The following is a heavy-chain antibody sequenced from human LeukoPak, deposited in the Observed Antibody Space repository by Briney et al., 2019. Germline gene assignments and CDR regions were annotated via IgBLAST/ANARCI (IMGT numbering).Heavy chain of an antibody. J-gene: IGHJ4*02. V-gene: IGHV3-20*04. D-gene: IGHD6-13*01. CDR3: ASSSWSTYYFDY. CDR2: ISWNGGNT. CDR1: GFTFDDYG. Sequence: PGGSLRLSCAASGFTFDDYGMSWVRQAPGKGLEWVSGISWNGGNTGYADSVKGRFTISRDNAKNSLYLQMNSLRAEDTALYYCASSSWSTYYFDYWGRGTLVTVSS.